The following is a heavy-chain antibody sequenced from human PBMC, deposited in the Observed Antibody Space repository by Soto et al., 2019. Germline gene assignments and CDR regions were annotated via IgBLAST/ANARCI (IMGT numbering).Heavy chain of an antibody. Sequence: QVQLQESGPGLVKPSETLSLTCTVSGGSISSYYWSWIRQPPGKGLEWIGYIYYSGSTNYNPSLKSRVTISVDTSKNQFSLKLSSVTAVDTAVYYCARRYGYSFDYWGQGNLVTVSS. CDR1: GGSISSYY. CDR2: IYYSGST. J-gene: IGHJ4*02. D-gene: IGHD1-1*01. V-gene: IGHV4-59*08. CDR3: ARRYGYSFDY.